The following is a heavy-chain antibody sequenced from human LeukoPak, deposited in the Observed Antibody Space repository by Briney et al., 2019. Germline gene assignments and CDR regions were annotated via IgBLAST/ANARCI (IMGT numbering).Heavy chain of an antibody. V-gene: IGHV4-28*01. CDR2: IYYSGST. CDR1: GYSISSSNW. Sequence: SDTLSLTCAVSGYSISSSNWWGWIRQPPGKGLEWIGYIYYSGSTYYNPSLKSRVTMSVDTPKNQFSLKLSSVTAVDTAVYYCATGSLRGYSGYDLEFDYWGQGTLVTVSS. D-gene: IGHD5-12*01. CDR3: ATGSLRGYSGYDLEFDY. J-gene: IGHJ4*02.